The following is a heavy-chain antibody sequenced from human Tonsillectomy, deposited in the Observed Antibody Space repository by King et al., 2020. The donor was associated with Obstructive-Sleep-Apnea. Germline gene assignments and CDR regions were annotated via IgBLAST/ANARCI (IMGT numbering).Heavy chain of an antibody. V-gene: IGHV3-9*01. Sequence: MQLVQSGGGLVQPGMSLRLSCAASGFTLEDFAMHWVRQAPGKGLVWVSGISWNGGDIAHAESVKGRFTISRDNAGNYLYLQVNSLRAEDTALYYCARDYFVTVAGTFDYWGQGTLVTVSS. D-gene: IGHD6-19*01. CDR3: ARDYFVTVAGTFDY. CDR1: GFTLEDFA. CDR2: ISWNGGDI. J-gene: IGHJ4*02.